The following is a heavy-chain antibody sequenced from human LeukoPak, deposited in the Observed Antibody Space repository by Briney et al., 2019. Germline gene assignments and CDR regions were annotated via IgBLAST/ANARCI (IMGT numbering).Heavy chain of an antibody. D-gene: IGHD3-16*01. J-gene: IGHJ4*02. Sequence: SETLSLTCTVSGGSISSGGYYWSWIRQHPGKGLEWIGYIYYSGSTYYNPSLKSRVTISVDTSKNQFSLKLSSVTAADTAVYYCARGRYDYVWGSYLPAHFDYWGQGTLVTVSS. CDR2: IYYSGST. CDR3: ARGRYDYVWGSYLPAHFDY. CDR1: GGSISSGGYY. V-gene: IGHV4-31*03.